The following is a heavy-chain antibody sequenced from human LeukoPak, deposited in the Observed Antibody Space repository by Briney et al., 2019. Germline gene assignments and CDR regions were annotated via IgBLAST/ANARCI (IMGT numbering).Heavy chain of an antibody. J-gene: IGHJ3*02. Sequence: ASVKVSCKASGYTFTSYGISWVRQAPGQGLEWMGWISAYNGNTNYAQKLQGRVTMTTDTSTSTAYMELRSLRSDDTAVYYCARVKGDYDILTGKDAFDIWGQGTMVTVSS. D-gene: IGHD3-9*01. CDR1: GYTFTSYG. CDR3: ARVKGDYDILTGKDAFDI. CDR2: ISAYNGNT. V-gene: IGHV1-18*01.